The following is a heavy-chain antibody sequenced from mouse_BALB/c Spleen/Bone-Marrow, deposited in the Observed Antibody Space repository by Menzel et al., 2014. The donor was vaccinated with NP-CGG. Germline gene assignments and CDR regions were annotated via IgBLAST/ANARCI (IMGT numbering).Heavy chain of an antibody. CDR3: ARRWLPYAMDY. D-gene: IGHD2-3*01. CDR1: GYTFTSYI. CDR2: INPYNDGT. V-gene: IGHV1-14*01. Sequence: VQLQQSGPELVKPGASVMMSCKASGYTFTSYIMHWVKQKPGQGLEWIGYINPYNDGTKYNEKFKGKATLTSDKSSSTAYMELSSLTSEDSAVYYCARRWLPYAMDYWGQGTSVTVSS. J-gene: IGHJ4*01.